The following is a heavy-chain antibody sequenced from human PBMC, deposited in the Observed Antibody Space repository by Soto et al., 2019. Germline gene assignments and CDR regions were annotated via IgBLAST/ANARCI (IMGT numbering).Heavy chain of an antibody. D-gene: IGHD6-6*01. CDR1: GYTFIYYY. V-gene: IGHV1-46*03. CDR2: INPNGGST. Sequence: GASVKVSCKASGYTFIYYYIRSARQAPGKGLEWMGVINPNGGSTVYAQKFQGRVTLTRDTSTSTVYVELSSLRSDDTAVYFCVRATAARQRDYSYHYYLHIWGKGTTVTVSS. CDR3: VRATAARQRDYSYHYYLHI. J-gene: IGHJ6*03.